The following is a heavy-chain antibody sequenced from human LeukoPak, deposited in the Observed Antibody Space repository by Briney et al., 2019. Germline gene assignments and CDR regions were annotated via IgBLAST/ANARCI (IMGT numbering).Heavy chain of an antibody. V-gene: IGHV4-4*09. CDR3: ASTRRAAVAGRFDS. J-gene: IGHJ4*02. Sequence: PSETLSLTCKVSGASMSSNYWSWIRQPPGKGLEWIGYIYHSGNTNYSPSLESRVTMSVDESKNQFSLRVHFVSAADTAVYYCASTRRAAVAGRFDSWGQGTLVTVSS. CDR1: GASMSSNY. D-gene: IGHD6-19*01. CDR2: IYHSGNT.